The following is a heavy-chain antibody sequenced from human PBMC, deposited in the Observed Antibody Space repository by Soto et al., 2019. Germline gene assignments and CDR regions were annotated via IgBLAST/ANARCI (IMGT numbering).Heavy chain of an antibody. CDR3: ATNYGSGSAHFDN. V-gene: IGHV1-69*02. D-gene: IGHD3-10*01. Sequence: QVQLLQSGAEVKKPGSSVKVSCTASGDTFNFYTISWVRQAPGQGPEWMGRIILMLGMSNYAQNFQGRVTMIADKSTSTAYMELSSLRSEDTALYYCATNYGSGSAHFDNWGQGTLVTVSS. CDR1: GDTFNFYT. CDR2: IILMLGMS. J-gene: IGHJ4*02.